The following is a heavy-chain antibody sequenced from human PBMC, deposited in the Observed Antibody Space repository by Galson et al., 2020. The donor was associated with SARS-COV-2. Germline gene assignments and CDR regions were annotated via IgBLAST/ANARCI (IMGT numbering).Heavy chain of an antibody. Sequence: PGGSLRLSCAASGFSFNNYWMSWVRQAPGKGLEWVANIKEDGSEEYYVDSVKGRFTISRDSAKKSLYLQMNSLRAEDTALYYCAREGIYCSNALCSRYHYYYAMDVWGQGTTVTVSS. D-gene: IGHD2-8*01. CDR3: AREGIYCSNALCSRYHYYYAMDV. J-gene: IGHJ6*02. V-gene: IGHV3-7*01. CDR1: GFSFNNYW. CDR2: IKEDGSEE.